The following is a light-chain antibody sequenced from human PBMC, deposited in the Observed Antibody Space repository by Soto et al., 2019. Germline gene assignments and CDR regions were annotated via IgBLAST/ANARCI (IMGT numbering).Light chain of an antibody. CDR3: QQYNNWPFS. Sequence: EIVLTQSPATLSLSPGGRATLSCRASQSVSSNLAWYQQKSGXSPRLLIYDVSSRATGVPSRFSGTGSETDFTLTISGLQSEDSAIYFCQQYNNWPFSFVQGTRLEIK. V-gene: IGKV3-15*01. J-gene: IGKJ5*01. CDR2: DVS. CDR1: QSVSSN.